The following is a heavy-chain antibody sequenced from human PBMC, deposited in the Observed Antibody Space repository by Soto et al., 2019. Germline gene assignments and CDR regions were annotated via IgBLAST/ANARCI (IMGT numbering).Heavy chain of an antibody. CDR2: IYYSGST. Sequence: SETLSLTCTVSGGSISSGDYYWSWIRQPPGKGLEWIGYIYYSGSTYYNPSLKSRVTISVDTSKNQFSLKLSSVTAADSAVYYCAREVDYYDSSGYSYGGTKGAFDIWGQGTMVTVSS. V-gene: IGHV4-30-4*01. J-gene: IGHJ3*02. CDR3: AREVDYYDSSGYSYGGTKGAFDI. CDR1: GGSISSGDYY. D-gene: IGHD3-22*01.